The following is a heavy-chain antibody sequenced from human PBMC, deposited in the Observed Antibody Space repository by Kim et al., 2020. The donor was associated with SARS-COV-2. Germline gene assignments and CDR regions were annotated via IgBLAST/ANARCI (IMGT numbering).Heavy chain of an antibody. D-gene: IGHD6-13*01. V-gene: IGHV3-21*01. CDR3: ARAAAGKDSFDY. J-gene: IGHJ4*02. Sequence: YADSVKGRFTISRDNAKNSLYLQMNSLRAEDTAVYYCARAAAGKDSFDYWGQGTLVTVSS.